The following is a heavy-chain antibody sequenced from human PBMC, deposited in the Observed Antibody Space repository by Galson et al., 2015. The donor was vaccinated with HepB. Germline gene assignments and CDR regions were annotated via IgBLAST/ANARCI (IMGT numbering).Heavy chain of an antibody. CDR3: ARAGGYDFWSGLNPKTYYYYYMDV. V-gene: IGHV3-13*01. CDR2: IGTAGDT. CDR1: GFTFSSYD. J-gene: IGHJ6*03. D-gene: IGHD3-3*01. Sequence: SLRLSCAASGFTFSSYDMHWVRQATGKGLEWVSAIGTAGDTYYPGTVKGRFTISRENAKNSLYLQMNSLRAGDTAVYYCARAGGYDFWSGLNPKTYYYYYMDVWGKGTTVTVSS.